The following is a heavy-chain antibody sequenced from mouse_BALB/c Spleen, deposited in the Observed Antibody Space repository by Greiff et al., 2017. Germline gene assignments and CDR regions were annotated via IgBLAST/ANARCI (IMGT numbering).Heavy chain of an antibody. J-gene: IGHJ3*01. V-gene: IGHV5-9-4*01. CDR1: GFTFSSYA. Sequence: EVKLVESGGGLVKPGGSLKLSCAASGFTFSSYAMSWVRQSPEKRLEWVAEISSGGSYTYYPDTVTGRFTISRDNAKNTLYLEMSSLRSEDTAMYYCARDRDYAWFAYWGQGTLVTVSA. CDR3: ARDRDYAWFAY. CDR2: ISSGGSYT. D-gene: IGHD2-4*01.